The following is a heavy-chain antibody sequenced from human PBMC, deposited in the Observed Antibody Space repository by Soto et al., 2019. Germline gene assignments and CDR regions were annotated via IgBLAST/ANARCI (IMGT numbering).Heavy chain of an antibody. Sequence: SETLSLTCTVSGGSISSYYWSWIRQPPGKGLEWIGYIYYSGSTNYNPSLKSRVTISVDTSKNQFSLKLSSVTAADTAVYYCARHKFGRGFDPWGQGTLVTVSS. CDR3: ARHKFGRGFDP. CDR1: GGSISSYY. V-gene: IGHV4-59*08. D-gene: IGHD2-15*01. CDR2: IYYSGST. J-gene: IGHJ5*02.